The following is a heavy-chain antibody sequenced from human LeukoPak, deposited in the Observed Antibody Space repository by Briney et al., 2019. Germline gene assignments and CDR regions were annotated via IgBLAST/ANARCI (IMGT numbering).Heavy chain of an antibody. CDR2: IYYSGST. CDR3: ARGYSGYGYYFDY. CDR1: GGSFSGYY. J-gene: IGHJ4*02. Sequence: PSETLSLTCAVYGGSFSGYYWSWIRQPPGKGLEWIGYIYYSGSTYYNPSLKSRVTISVDTSKNQFSLKLSSVTAADTAVYYCARGYSGYGYYFDYWGQGTLVTVSS. V-gene: IGHV4-30-4*01. D-gene: IGHD5-12*01.